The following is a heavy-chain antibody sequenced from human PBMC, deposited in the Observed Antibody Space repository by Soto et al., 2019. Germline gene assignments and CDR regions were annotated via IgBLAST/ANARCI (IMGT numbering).Heavy chain of an antibody. Sequence: QVQLVESGGGVVQPGRSLRLSCAASGFTFSSYGMHWVRQAPGKGLEWVSVISYDGSNKYYADSVKGRFPISRDNSKNTRYLQMNSLRAEDTAVYYGAKALGYCSGGSCYSSPRDYWGKGTLVTVSS. V-gene: IGHV3-30*18. D-gene: IGHD2-15*01. J-gene: IGHJ4*02. CDR2: ISYDGSNK. CDR1: GFTFSSYG. CDR3: AKALGYCSGGSCYSSPRDY.